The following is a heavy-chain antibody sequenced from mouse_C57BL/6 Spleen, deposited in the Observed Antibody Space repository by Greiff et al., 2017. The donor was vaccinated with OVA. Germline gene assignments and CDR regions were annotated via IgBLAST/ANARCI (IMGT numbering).Heavy chain of an antibody. CDR1: GFTFSSYA. D-gene: IGHD2-5*01. CDR3: ASIYSNYGWFAY. J-gene: IGHJ3*01. V-gene: IGHV5-4*01. Sequence: DVQLVESGGGLVKPGGSLKLSCAASGFTFSSYAMSWVRQTPEKRLEWVATISDGGSYTYYPDNVKGRFTISRDNAKNNLYLQMSHLKSEDTAMYYCASIYSNYGWFAYWGQGTLVTVSA. CDR2: ISDGGSYT.